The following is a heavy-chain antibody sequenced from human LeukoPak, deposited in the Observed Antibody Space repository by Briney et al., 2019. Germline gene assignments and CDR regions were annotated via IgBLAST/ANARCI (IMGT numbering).Heavy chain of an antibody. V-gene: IGHV4-34*01. J-gene: IGHJ3*02. CDR2: INHRGST. CDR1: GGSFSGYY. CDR3: AREIAAARSAFNI. D-gene: IGHD6-13*01. Sequence: SETLSLTCAVYGGSFSGYYWSWIRQPPGKGLEWIGEINHRGSTNYNPSLKSRVTISVDTSKNQFSLKLSSVSAADTAVYYCAREIAAARSAFNIWGQGTMVTVSS.